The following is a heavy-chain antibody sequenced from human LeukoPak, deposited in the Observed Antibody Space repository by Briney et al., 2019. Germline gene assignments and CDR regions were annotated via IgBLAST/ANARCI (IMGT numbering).Heavy chain of an antibody. CDR2: NYYSGST. Sequence: SETLSLTCTVSGGSMSPYHWGWLRQPPGKGLEWTGYNYYSGSTNYNPSLNSRVTISVDTSKNQFSLRLSSVTAADTAIYYCARAVSGRFDYWGQGTLVTVSS. J-gene: IGHJ4*02. CDR3: ARAVSGRFDY. V-gene: IGHV4-59*08. D-gene: IGHD6-19*01. CDR1: GGSMSPYH.